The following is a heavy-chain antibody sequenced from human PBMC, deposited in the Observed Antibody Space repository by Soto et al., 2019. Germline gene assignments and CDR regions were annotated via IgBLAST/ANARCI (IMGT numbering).Heavy chain of an antibody. CDR3: AREGGGYPFDY. CDR1: GGSFNPYY. V-gene: IGHV4-59*01. J-gene: IGHJ4*02. CDR2: IFYSGNT. Sequence: SETLSLTCTVSGGSFNPYYWSWIRQPPGKGLEWIGYIFYSGNTKYNPSLKSRVTISVDTSKTQISLKLSSVTAADTAVYYCAREGGGYPFDYWGQGTLVPVSS. D-gene: IGHD1-26*01.